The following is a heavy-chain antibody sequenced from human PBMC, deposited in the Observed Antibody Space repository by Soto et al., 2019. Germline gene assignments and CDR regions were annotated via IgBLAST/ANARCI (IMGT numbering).Heavy chain of an antibody. CDR2: IYYSGST. J-gene: IGHJ5*02. CDR1: GVSILSNY. Sequence: SDTLSLTCTFSGVSILSNYWSWIRQPPGKGLEWIGYIYYSGSTNYNPSLKSRVTISVDTSKNQFSLKLSSVTAADTAVYYCARHRMVRFDPWGQGTLVTVS. D-gene: IGHD6-13*01. CDR3: ARHRMVRFDP. V-gene: IGHV4-59*08.